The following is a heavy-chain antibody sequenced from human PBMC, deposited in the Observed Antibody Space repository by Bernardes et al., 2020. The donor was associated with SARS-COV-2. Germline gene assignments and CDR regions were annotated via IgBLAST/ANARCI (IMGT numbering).Heavy chain of an antibody. J-gene: IGHJ5*02. V-gene: IGHV3-48*01. CDR1: GFTFSSYS. CDR3: ARDPQIIYDFWSGYRNAWFDP. CDR2: ISSSSSTI. D-gene: IGHD3-3*01. Sequence: GGSLRLSCAASGFTFSSYSMNWVRQAPGKGLEWVSYISSSSSTIYYADSVKGRFTISRDNAKNSLYLQMNSLRAEDTAVYYCARDPQIIYDFWSGYRNAWFDPWGQGTLVTVSS.